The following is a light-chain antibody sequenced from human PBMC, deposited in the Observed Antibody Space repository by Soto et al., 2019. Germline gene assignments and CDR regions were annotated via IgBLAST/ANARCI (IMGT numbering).Light chain of an antibody. CDR3: GSITRSSTSV. CDR2: DVT. CDR1: SSDVGGIEY. V-gene: IGLV2-14*01. J-gene: IGLJ1*01. Sequence: QSVLSQPASVSGSPGQSITISCTGTSSDVGGIEYVSWYQHQPGKAPKLIIYDVTKRPSGVSNRFSGSKSGNTASLTISGIQAEDEGDYYCGSITRSSTSVFGTGTKLTVL.